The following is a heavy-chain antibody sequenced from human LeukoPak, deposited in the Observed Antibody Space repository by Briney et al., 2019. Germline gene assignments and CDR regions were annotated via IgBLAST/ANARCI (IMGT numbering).Heavy chain of an antibody. J-gene: IGHJ4*02. CDR2: IIPILGIA. V-gene: IGHV1-69*04. CDR3: ARSKPDVTGEYYFDY. CDR1: GGTFSSYA. Sequence: SVKVSCKASGGTFSSYAISWVRQAPGQGLEWMGRIIPILGIANYAQKFQGRVTITADKSTSTAYMELSSLRSEDTAVYYCARSKPDVTGEYYFDYWGQGTLVTVSS. D-gene: IGHD7-27*01.